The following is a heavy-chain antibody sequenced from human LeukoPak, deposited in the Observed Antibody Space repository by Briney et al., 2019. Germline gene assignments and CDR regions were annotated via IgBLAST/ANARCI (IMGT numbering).Heavy chain of an antibody. D-gene: IGHD2/OR15-2a*01. Sequence: PGESLRLSWAASAFSFSRYGMHWVRQPPGKGLEWVGFIRYNGSNKYYADSVKGRFTISRDNSKNTLYLQMISLRTEDTAVYYCAKDDSPFSDYMDVGGKGTTVTISS. CDR3: AKDDSPFSDYMDV. CDR2: IRYNGSNK. CDR1: AFSFSRYG. J-gene: IGHJ6*03. V-gene: IGHV3-30*02.